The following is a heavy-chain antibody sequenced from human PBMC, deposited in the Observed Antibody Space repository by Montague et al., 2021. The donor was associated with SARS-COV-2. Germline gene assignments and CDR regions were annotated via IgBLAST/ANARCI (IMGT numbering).Heavy chain of an antibody. D-gene: IGHD2-21*01. J-gene: IGHJ4*02. V-gene: IGHV3-33*01. CDR1: GFSFSSYC. CDR2: IWYDGSYK. CDR3: ARDPFWWTGSGTHQRRDY. Sequence: SLRLSCAASGFSFSSYCLHWVRQAPGKGLEWVAVIWYDGSYKYYADSVKRRFTISRDTSKNTLYLQMNSLRAEDTAVYYCARDPFWWTGSGTHQRRDYWGQGTLVTVSS.